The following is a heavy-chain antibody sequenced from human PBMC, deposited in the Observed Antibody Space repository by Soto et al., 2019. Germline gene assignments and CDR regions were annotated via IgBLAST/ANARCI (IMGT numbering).Heavy chain of an antibody. CDR3: AKLTGSGGK. CDR2: TYYRSKWSN. CDR1: GDSVSSNSAT. Sequence: SQTLSLTCAISGDSVSSNSATWDWIRQSPSRGLEWLGRTYYRSKWSNDYAVSVKSRITITPDTSKNQFSLQLSSVTPEDTAVYYCAKLTGSGGKWGQGTLVTVS. J-gene: IGHJ4*02. D-gene: IGHD3-9*01. V-gene: IGHV6-1*01.